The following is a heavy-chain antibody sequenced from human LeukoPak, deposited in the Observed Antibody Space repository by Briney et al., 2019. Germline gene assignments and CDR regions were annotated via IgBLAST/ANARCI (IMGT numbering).Heavy chain of an antibody. V-gene: IGHV3-53*01. CDR1: GFTVSGRY. J-gene: IGHJ4*02. CDR2: IYGGGNT. Sequence: PGGSLRLSCAASGFTVSGRYMNWVRQAPGKGLEWVSLIYGGGNTYYADSVKGRFTISRENSKNTLYLQMNSLRGEDTAVYYCARRGDGGRSFDYWGQGTLVTVSS. D-gene: IGHD4-23*01. CDR3: ARRGDGGRSFDY.